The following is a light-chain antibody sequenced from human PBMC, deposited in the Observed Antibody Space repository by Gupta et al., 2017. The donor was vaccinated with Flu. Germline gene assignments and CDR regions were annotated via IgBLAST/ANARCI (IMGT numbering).Light chain of an antibody. Sequence: PSTPSASVGDRVTITCRATHTISRWLASYQQKPGKAPNLLLYKGSSLESAVPSTFSGSGSGTEFTLTISSLQPADFATYYCQQDNSYPYTFGQGTKLDIK. J-gene: IGKJ2*01. V-gene: IGKV1-5*03. CDR2: KGS. CDR1: HTISRW. CDR3: QQDNSYPYT.